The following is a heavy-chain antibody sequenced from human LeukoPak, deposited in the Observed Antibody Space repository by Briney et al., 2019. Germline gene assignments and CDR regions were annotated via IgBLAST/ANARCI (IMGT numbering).Heavy chain of an antibody. V-gene: IGHV3-64*01. CDR3: AREDRDRDAFDI. J-gene: IGHJ3*02. Sequence: PGGSLRLSCAASGFAFRKYSIHWVRQAPGKGLEYVSGISRDGGTADYANSVKGRFTISRDNSKNTLYLQMGSLRAEDMAVYYCAREDRDRDAFDIWGQGTMVTVPS. D-gene: IGHD5-24*01. CDR2: ISRDGGTA. CDR1: GFAFRKYS.